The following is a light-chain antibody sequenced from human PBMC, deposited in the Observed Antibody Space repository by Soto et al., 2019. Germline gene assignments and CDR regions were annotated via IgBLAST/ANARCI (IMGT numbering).Light chain of an antibody. CDR1: QSIGLA. CDR3: QQHINWPLT. V-gene: IGKV3-11*01. CDR2: EAS. Sequence: EIVLTQSPATLSLSPGERATLSCRASQSIGLAIAWYQHKPGQAPRLLIYEASNRATGIPARFSGSGSGADFTLTISSLEPEDFALYYCQQHINWPLTFGGGTKVDIK. J-gene: IGKJ4*01.